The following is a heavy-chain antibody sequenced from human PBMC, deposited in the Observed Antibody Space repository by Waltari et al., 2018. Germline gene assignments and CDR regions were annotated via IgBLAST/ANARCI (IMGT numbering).Heavy chain of an antibody. CDR2: ISSSSSYI. J-gene: IGHJ6*02. CDR3: ARDEVQGVIDGMDV. Sequence: EVQLVESGGGLVKPGGSLRLSCAASGFTFSSYSMNWVRQAPGKGLEWVSSISSSSSYIYYADSVKGRFTISRDNAKNSLYLQMNSLRAEDTAVYYCARDEVQGVIDGMDVWGQGTTVTVSS. V-gene: IGHV3-21*01. CDR1: GFTFSSYS. D-gene: IGHD3-10*01.